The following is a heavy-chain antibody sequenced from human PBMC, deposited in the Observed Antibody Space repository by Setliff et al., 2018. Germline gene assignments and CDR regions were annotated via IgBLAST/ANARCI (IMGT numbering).Heavy chain of an antibody. CDR3: AKRDYYDSSGWPNNWFDP. J-gene: IGHJ5*02. CDR2: ISGSGGST. D-gene: IGHD3-22*01. Sequence: AGGSLRLSCAASGFTFSSYAMSWVRQAPGKGLEWVSAISGSGGSTYYADSVKGRFTISRDNSKNTLYLQMNSLRAEDTAVYYCAKRDYYDSSGWPNNWFDPWGQGTLVTVSS. CDR1: GFTFSSYA. V-gene: IGHV3-23*01.